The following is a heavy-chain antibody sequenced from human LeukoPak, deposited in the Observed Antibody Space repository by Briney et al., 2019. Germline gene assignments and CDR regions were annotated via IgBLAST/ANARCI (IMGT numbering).Heavy chain of an antibody. CDR3: ARGGEDYYDSSGYQSPYNWFDP. CDR2: IYTSGST. V-gene: IGHV4-4*07. Sequence: SETLSLTCTVSGGSISSYYWSWIRQPAGKGLGWIGRIYTSGSTNYNPSLKSRVTMSVDTSKNQFSLKLSSVTAADTAVYYCARGGEDYYDSSGYQSPYNWFDPWGQGTLVTVSS. D-gene: IGHD3-22*01. CDR1: GGSISSYY. J-gene: IGHJ5*02.